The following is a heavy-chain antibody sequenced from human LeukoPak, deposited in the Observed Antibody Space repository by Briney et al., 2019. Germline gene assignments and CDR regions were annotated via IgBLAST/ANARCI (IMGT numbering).Heavy chain of an antibody. D-gene: IGHD3-22*01. CDR3: ARQEYYYDSSGYYYRRWFDP. CDR2: ISSSSSYI. CDR1: GFTFSSYS. J-gene: IGHJ5*02. V-gene: IGHV3-21*01. Sequence: PGGSLRLSRAASGFTFSSYSMNWVCQAPGKGLEWVSSISSSSSYIYYADSVKGRFTISRDNAKNSLYLQMNSLRAEDTAVYYCARQEYYYDSSGYYYRRWFDPWGQGTLVTVSS.